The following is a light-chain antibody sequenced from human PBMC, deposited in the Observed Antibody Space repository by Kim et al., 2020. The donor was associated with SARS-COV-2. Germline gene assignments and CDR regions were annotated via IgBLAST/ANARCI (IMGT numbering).Light chain of an antibody. Sequence: SPGEGATLSCRASQSVSSSYLAGYQQKPGQAPRLLIYGTSNRATGIPDRFSGSGSGTDFTLTINRLEPEDFAVYYCQQYDSSRWTFGQGTKVDI. J-gene: IGKJ1*01. V-gene: IGKV3-20*01. CDR3: QQYDSSRWT. CDR1: QSVSSSY. CDR2: GTS.